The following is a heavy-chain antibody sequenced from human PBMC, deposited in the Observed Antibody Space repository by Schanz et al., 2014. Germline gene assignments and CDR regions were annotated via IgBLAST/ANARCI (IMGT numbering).Heavy chain of an antibody. Sequence: APSGFTFSQFRMHLVLHSPGPGLECGAFIWYDGSNRYYADSVKGRFTLSRDTSKNMVYLQMNSLRDADTAVYYCARGKFFYDGSAYRGFDSWGQGAVVTVSS. D-gene: IGHD3-22*01. J-gene: IGHJ4*02. V-gene: IGHV3-33*08. CDR2: IWYDGSNR. CDR3: ARGKFFYDGSAYRGFDS. CDR1: GFTFSQFR.